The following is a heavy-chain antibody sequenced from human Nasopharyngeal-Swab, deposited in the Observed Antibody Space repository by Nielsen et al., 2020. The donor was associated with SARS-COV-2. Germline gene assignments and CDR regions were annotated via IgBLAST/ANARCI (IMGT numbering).Heavy chain of an antibody. V-gene: IGHV5-51*01. CDR3: ARREFCGADCFSGGYYLHH. D-gene: IGHD2-21*02. J-gene: IGHJ4*02. CDR2: ILPGASDT. CDR1: GYSFTNYW. Sequence: GESLKISCKASGYSFTNYWIGWVRQTPEKGLEWMGMILPGASDTRYSPSFQGQVTMSVDMSITTAYLQWSSLRASDTAMYYCARREFCGADCFSGGYYLHHWGQGTLLTVSS.